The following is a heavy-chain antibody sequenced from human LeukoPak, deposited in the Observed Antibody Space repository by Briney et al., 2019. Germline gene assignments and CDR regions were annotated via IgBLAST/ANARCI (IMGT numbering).Heavy chain of an antibody. V-gene: IGHV3-23*01. D-gene: IGHD6-19*01. CDR3: AKDGYSSGWYEDY. Sequence: ETLSLTCAVYGGSFSGYYWSWVRQAPGKGLEWVSAISGSAGSTYYADSVKGRFTISRDNSKNTLYLQINSLRAEDTAIYYCAKDGYSSGWYEDYWGQGTLVTVAS. CDR2: ISGSAGST. CDR1: GGSFSGYY. J-gene: IGHJ4*02.